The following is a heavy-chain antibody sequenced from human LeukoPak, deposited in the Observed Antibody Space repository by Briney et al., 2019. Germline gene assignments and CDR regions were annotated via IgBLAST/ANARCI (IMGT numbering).Heavy chain of an antibody. CDR2: ISWNSGSI. V-gene: IGHV3-9*01. CDR3: AKAQGSSWYSWFDP. Sequence: PGGSLRLSCAASGFTFDDYAMHWVRQAPGKGLEWVSGISWNSGSIGYADSVKGRFTISRDNAKNSLYLQMNSLRAEDTALYHCAKAQGSSWYSWFDPWGQGTLVTVSS. J-gene: IGHJ5*02. CDR1: GFTFDDYA. D-gene: IGHD6-13*01.